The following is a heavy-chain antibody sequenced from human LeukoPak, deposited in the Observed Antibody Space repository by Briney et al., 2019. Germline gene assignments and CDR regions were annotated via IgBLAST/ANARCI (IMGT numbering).Heavy chain of an antibody. CDR3: AKELKRGYSYGWVDY. V-gene: IGHV3-30*18. CDR2: ISYDGSNK. CDR1: GFTFSSYG. Sequence: PGGSLRLSCAASGFTFSSYGMHWVRQAPGKGLEWVAVISYDGSNKYYADSVKGRFTISRDNSKNTLYLQMNSLRAEDTAVYYCAKELKRGYSYGWVDYWGQGTLVTVSS. J-gene: IGHJ4*02. D-gene: IGHD5-18*01.